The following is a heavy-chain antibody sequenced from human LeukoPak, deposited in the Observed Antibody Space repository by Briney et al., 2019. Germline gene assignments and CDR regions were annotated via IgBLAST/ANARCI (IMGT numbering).Heavy chain of an antibody. V-gene: IGHV1-18*01. CDR2: ISAYNGNT. D-gene: IGHD4-17*01. CDR3: ARVGGYGDYVVAFDI. J-gene: IGHJ3*02. CDR1: GYTFTSYG. Sequence: ASVKVSCKASGYTFTSYGISWVRQAPGQGLEWMGWISAYNGNTNYAQKLQGRVTMTTDTSTSTAYMELRSLRSDGTAVYYCARVGGYGDYVVAFDIWGQGTMVTVSS.